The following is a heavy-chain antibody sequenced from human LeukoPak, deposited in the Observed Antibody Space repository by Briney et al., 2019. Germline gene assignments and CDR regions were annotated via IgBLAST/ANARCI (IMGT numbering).Heavy chain of an antibody. CDR2: ISGSGGST. V-gene: IGHV3-23*01. CDR1: GFTFSSYA. J-gene: IGHJ4*02. D-gene: IGHD3-9*01. CDR3: SKYYDILTGYANDRNFDY. Sequence: GGSLRLSCAASGFTFSSYAMSWVRQAPGKGLEWVSGISGSGGSTYYADSEKGRFTISRDNTKNTLYLQMNSLRAEDTAVYYCSKYYDILTGYANDRNFDYWGQGTLVTVSS.